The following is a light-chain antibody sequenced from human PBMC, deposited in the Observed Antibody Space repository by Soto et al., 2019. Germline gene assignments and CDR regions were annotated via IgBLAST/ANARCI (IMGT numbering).Light chain of an antibody. CDR1: ISDVGSYNY. CDR3: GSYTTSSNYV. V-gene: IGLV2-14*03. Sequence: QSALTQPASVSGSPGQSITISCTGTISDVGSYNYVSWYQQYPGKALKLMIYDVSTRPSGVSDRFSGSKSGNTASLTISGLRAEDEADYYCGSYTTSSNYVFGTGTKVTVL. CDR2: DVS. J-gene: IGLJ1*01.